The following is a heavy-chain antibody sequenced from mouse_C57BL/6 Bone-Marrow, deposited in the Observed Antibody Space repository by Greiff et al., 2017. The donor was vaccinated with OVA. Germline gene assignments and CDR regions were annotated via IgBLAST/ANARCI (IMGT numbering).Heavy chain of an antibody. V-gene: IGHV1-55*01. CDR2: IYPGSGST. J-gene: IGHJ1*03. CDR3: ARWGEYFDV. CDR1: GYTFTSYW. Sequence: QVQLQQPGAELVKPGASVKMSCKASGYTFTSYWITWVKQRPGQGLEWIGDIYPGSGSTNYNEQFKSKATLTVDTSSSTAYMQLSSLTSEDSAGYLFARWGEYFDVWGTGTTVTVSS.